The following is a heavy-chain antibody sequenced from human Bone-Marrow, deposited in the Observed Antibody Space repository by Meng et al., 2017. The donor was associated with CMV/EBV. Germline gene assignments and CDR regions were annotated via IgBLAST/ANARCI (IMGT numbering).Heavy chain of an antibody. CDR2: INHNSGGT. Sequence: SVPESRQACGYTFTVYYMHWVRQAPGQGLEWMGWINHNSGGTNYAQRFQGRVTMTRDTSISTAYMEGSRLRSDDTAVYYGAREGGSSPPPFINNWGQGTLVTVSS. V-gene: IGHV1-2*02. J-gene: IGHJ4*02. CDR1: GYTFTVYY. D-gene: IGHD6-6*01. CDR3: AREGGSSPPPFINN.